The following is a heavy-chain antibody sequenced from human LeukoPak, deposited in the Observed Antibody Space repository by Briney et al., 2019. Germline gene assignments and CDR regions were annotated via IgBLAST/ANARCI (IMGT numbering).Heavy chain of an antibody. V-gene: IGHV1-3*01. D-gene: IGHD2-2*01. CDR2: INAGNSNT. CDR1: GYTFTSYA. CDR3: ARGPYARPDY. Sequence: ASVKVSCKASGYTFTSYAMHWVRQAPGQRLEWMGWINAGNSNTKYSQKFQGRVTITRDTSTSTVYMELSSLRSEDTAVYYCARGPYARPDYWGQGTLVTVSS. J-gene: IGHJ4*02.